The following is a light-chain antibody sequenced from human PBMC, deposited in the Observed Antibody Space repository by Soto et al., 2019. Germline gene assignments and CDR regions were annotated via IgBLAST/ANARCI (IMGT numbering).Light chain of an antibody. CDR2: DKS. J-gene: IGKJ3*01. Sequence: DVQMTQSPSSLGASVGDRVTITCQATQAIGIYLNWYQQKPGKAPELLIYDKSLLDNGVPSRFRGSASGTHFTFTISSLQSEDYGTYYCQQYDSLPFTFGPGTKVDVK. CDR3: QQYDSLPFT. CDR1: QAIGIY. V-gene: IGKV1-33*01.